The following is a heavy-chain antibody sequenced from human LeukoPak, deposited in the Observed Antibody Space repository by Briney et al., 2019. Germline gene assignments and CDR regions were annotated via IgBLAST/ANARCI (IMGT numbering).Heavy chain of an antibody. J-gene: IGHJ4*02. CDR2: IRSKADNYAT. Sequence: GGSLRLSCAASGFTFSGSPILWVRQASGKGLEWVGRIRSKADNYATAYAASVQGRCTISRDDSKSTAYLQLNSLKTEDTAVYYRTQSNYWGQGALVTVSS. CDR3: TQSNY. CDR1: GFTFSGSP. V-gene: IGHV3-73*01.